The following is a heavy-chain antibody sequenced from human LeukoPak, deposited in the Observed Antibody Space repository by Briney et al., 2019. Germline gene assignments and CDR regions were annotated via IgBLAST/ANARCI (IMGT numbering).Heavy chain of an antibody. CDR1: GYTFTSYA. CDR2: INAGNGNT. Sequence: ASVKVSCKASGYTFTSYAMHWVRQAPGQRLEWMGWINAGNGNTKYSQKFQGRVTITRDTSASTAYMELSSLRSEDTAVYYCARSVRVHGSGTEFQHWGQGTLVTVSS. CDR3: ARSVRVHGSGTEFQH. V-gene: IGHV1-3*01. D-gene: IGHD3-10*01. J-gene: IGHJ1*01.